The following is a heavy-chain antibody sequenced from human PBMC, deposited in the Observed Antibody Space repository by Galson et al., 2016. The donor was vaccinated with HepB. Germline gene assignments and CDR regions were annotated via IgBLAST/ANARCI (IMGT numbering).Heavy chain of an antibody. CDR2: ISRSGDST. CDR1: GFTFSSYA. J-gene: IGHJ3*02. V-gene: IGHV3-23*01. CDR3: AKSSNGYPADAFDI. D-gene: IGHD1-1*01. Sequence: SLRLSCAAFGFTFSSYAMTWVRQGPGKGLEWVSVISRSGDSTYYADSVKGRFTISRDNSKNRLYVQMNGLRVEDTAVYYCAKSSNGYPADAFDIWGLGTLVTVSS.